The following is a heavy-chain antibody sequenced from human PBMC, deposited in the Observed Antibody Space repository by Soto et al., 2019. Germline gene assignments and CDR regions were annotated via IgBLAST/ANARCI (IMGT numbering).Heavy chain of an antibody. J-gene: IGHJ6*02. CDR1: GGSISSGGYY. D-gene: IGHD2-15*01. CDR2: IYYSGST. V-gene: IGHV4-31*03. Sequence: PSETLSLTCTVSGGSISSGGYYWSWIRQHPGKGLEWIGYIYYSGSTYYNPSLKSRVTISVDTSKNQFSLKLSSVTAADTAVYYCARDYRLGYCSGGSCYSPRPYYYGMDVWGQGTTVTVSS. CDR3: ARDYRLGYCSGGSCYSPRPYYYGMDV.